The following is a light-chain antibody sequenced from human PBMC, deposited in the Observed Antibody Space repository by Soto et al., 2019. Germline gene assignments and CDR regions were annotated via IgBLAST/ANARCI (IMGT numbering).Light chain of an antibody. J-gene: IGKJ5*01. Sequence: EIVLTQSPATLSLSPGERATLSCRASQHVNSYITWYQQKPGQAPRLLIYDASNRATGIPARFSGSGSVTDFTLIINSLEPEDFAVYYCQQRSTWPITFGQGTRLEIK. V-gene: IGKV3-11*01. CDR1: QHVNSY. CDR2: DAS. CDR3: QQRSTWPIT.